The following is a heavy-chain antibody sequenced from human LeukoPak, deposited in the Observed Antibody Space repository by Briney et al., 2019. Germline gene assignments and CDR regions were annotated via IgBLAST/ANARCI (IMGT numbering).Heavy chain of an antibody. CDR3: AKDGTSWGSYPYYFDY. V-gene: IGHV3-30*04. CDR2: ISYDGSNK. Sequence: GRSLRLSCAASGFTFSSYAMHWVRQAPGKGLEWVAVISYDGSNKYYADSVKGRFTISRDNSKNTLYLQMNSLRAEDTAVYYCAKDGTSWGSYPYYFDYWGQGALVTVSS. CDR1: GFTFSSYA. D-gene: IGHD1-26*01. J-gene: IGHJ4*02.